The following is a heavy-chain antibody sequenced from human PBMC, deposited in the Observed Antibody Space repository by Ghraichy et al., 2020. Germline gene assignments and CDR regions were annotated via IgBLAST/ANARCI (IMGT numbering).Heavy chain of an antibody. CDR2: ISSSSSYT. CDR1: GFTFSDYY. D-gene: IGHD1-1*01. CDR3: ARDPEIPRRQLYYFDY. V-gene: IGHV3-11*06. J-gene: IGHJ4*02. Sequence: GGSLRLSCAASGFTFSDYYMSWIRQAPGKGLEWVSYISSSSSYTNYADSVKGRFTISRDNAKNSLYLQMNSLRAEDTAVYYCARDPEIPRRQLYYFDYWGQGTLVTVSS.